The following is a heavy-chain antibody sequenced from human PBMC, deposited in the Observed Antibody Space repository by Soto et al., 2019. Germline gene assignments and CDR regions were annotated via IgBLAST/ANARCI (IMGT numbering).Heavy chain of an antibody. CDR1: GYTLTEIS. J-gene: IGHJ4*02. V-gene: IGHV1-24*01. Sequence: QVQLAQSGAEVKKPGASVKVSCKVSGYTLTEISIHWVRQAPGKGLEWLGGFDPEHDHIIHAQKFQGRVSMTEDTSTNPANMDLSSLDSEDTPVYYCATTKSGILDPCYDYWCQGTL. CDR3: ATTKSGILDPCYDY. CDR2: FDPEHDHI. D-gene: IGHD2-15*01.